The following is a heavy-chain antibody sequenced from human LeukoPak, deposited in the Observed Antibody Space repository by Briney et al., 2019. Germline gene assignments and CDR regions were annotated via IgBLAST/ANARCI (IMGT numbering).Heavy chain of an antibody. CDR1: GGSISSSSYY. D-gene: IGHD3-16*02. J-gene: IGHJ3*02. Sequence: SETLSLTCTVSGGSISSSSYYWGWIRQHPGKGLEWIGYIYYSGNYNPSLKSRVTISVDTSKNQFSLKLSSVTAADTAVYYCARGGYRDAFDIWGQGTMVTVSS. CDR3: ARGGYRDAFDI. V-gene: IGHV4-61*05. CDR2: IYYSG.